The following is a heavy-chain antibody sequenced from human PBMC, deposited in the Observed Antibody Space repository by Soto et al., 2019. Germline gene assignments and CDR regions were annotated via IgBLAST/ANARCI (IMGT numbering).Heavy chain of an antibody. D-gene: IGHD3-22*01. CDR2: IYSGGST. CDR1: GFTVSSNY. Sequence: EVQLVETGGGLIQPGGSLRLSCAASGFTVSSNYMSWVRQAPGKGLEWVSVIYSGGSTYYADSVKGRFTISGDNSKNTVYIQMNSLRAEDTAVYYCARVEAAMIVVVTRLDAFDIWGQGTMVTVSS. J-gene: IGHJ3*02. V-gene: IGHV3-53*02. CDR3: ARVEAAMIVVVTRLDAFDI.